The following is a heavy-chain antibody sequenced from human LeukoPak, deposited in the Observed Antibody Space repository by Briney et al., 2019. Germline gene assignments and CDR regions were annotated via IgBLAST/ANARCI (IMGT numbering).Heavy chain of an antibody. D-gene: IGHD3-16*01. Sequence: SETLSLTCAVYGGSFSGYYWSWIRQPPGKGLEWIGEINHGGSINYNPSLKSRVTISVDTSKNQFFLKLNSVTAADTAVYYCARDSLGFRAFDIWGQGTMITVSS. CDR3: ARDSLGFRAFDI. V-gene: IGHV4-34*01. J-gene: IGHJ3*02. CDR2: INHGGSI. CDR1: GGSFSGYY.